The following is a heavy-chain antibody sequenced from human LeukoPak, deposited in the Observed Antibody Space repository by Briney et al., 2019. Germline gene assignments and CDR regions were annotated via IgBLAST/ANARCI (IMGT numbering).Heavy chain of an antibody. Sequence: PGGPLSPSFAAPGFTFSSNWMSWVRQPPGKGREWVANIKQDGSEKYYVDSVKGRFTISRDNAKNSLYLQMNSLRAEDTAVYYCARDEERTGTLVFPWGQGTLVTVSS. J-gene: IGHJ5*02. CDR2: IKQDGSEK. D-gene: IGHD1-1*01. V-gene: IGHV3-7*01. CDR1: GFTFSSNW. CDR3: ARDEERTGTLVFP.